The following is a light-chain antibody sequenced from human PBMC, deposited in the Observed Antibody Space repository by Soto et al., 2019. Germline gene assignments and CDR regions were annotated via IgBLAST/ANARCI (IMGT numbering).Light chain of an antibody. CDR2: QTS. J-gene: IGKJ1*01. Sequence: EIVLTQTPATLSSFPGDRVTLSCRASQYINTSLAWYQHRPGQAPRLLIYQTSIRAAVIPARLSASGSGADFTLTICDVQPEDFALYYCHQRQSWPRTFGQVTNVDI. CDR3: HQRQSWPRT. V-gene: IGKV3-11*01. CDR1: QYINTS.